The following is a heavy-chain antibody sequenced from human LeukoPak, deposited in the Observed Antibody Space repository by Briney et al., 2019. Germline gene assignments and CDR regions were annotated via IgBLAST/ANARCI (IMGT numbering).Heavy chain of an antibody. V-gene: IGHV3-7*02. J-gene: IGHJ4*02. CDR3: ASRDFLTGYYDY. CDR1: GFPFSSYW. Sequence: GGSLRLSCAASGFPFSSYWMSWVRQAPGQGLEWLANIKQDGSEKYYVDSVKGRFTISRDNAQNSLYLQMNSLRAEDTAVYYCASRDFLTGYYDYWGQGTLVTVSS. D-gene: IGHD3-9*01. CDR2: IKQDGSEK.